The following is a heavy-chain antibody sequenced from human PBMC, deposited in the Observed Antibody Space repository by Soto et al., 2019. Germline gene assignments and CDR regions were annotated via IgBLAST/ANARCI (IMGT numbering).Heavy chain of an antibody. V-gene: IGHV3-23*01. CDR2: ISGSGGGT. Sequence: EVQLLESGGGLVQPGGSLRLSCVASGFTFSDYAMSWVRQAPGKGLKWVSAISGSGGGTYYADSVKGRFTISRDRSCNTMYLQMNSLTVEDTAVYYCAKYGSGTYYNVGLDGLDVWGQGTTVTISS. D-gene: IGHD3-10*01. CDR3: AKYGSGTYYNVGLDGLDV. J-gene: IGHJ6*02. CDR1: GFTFSDYA.